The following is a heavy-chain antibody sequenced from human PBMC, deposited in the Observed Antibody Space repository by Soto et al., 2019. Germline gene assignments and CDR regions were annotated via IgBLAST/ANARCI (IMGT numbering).Heavy chain of an antibody. CDR3: AREGNIVGATDY. Sequence: ASVKVSCKASGYTFTSYYMHWLRQAPGQGLEWMGIINPSGGSTSYAQKFQGRVTMTRDTSTSTVYMELSSLRSEDTAVYYCAREGNIVGATDYWGQGTLVTVSS. J-gene: IGHJ4*02. D-gene: IGHD1-26*01. CDR1: GYTFTSYY. V-gene: IGHV1-46*01. CDR2: INPSGGST.